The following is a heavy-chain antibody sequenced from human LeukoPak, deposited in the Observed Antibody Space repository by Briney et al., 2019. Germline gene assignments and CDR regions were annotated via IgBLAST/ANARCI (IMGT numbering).Heavy chain of an antibody. Sequence: SETLSLTCTVSGVSISSSNSYWGWIRQPPGKGLEWIGSIYYSGNTYYNASLKSQVSISIDTSKNQFSLRLTSVTAADTAVYYCARARYFDWLLPDYWGQGALVTVSS. CDR1: GVSISSSNSY. J-gene: IGHJ4*02. CDR2: IYYSGNT. V-gene: IGHV4-39*01. CDR3: ARARYFDWLLPDY. D-gene: IGHD3-9*01.